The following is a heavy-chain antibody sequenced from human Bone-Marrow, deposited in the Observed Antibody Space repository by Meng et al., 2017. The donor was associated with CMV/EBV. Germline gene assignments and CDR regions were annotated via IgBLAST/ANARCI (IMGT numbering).Heavy chain of an antibody. Sequence: SGGSVSSGSYYWGWIRQPPGKGLEWIGYIYYSGSTNYNPSLKSRVTISVDTSKNQFSLKLSSVTAADTAVYYCARARGMTTVTTLDYWGQGTLVTVSS. CDR1: GGSVSSGSYY. D-gene: IGHD4-11*01. V-gene: IGHV4-61*01. CDR2: IYYSGST. J-gene: IGHJ4*02. CDR3: ARARGMTTVTTLDY.